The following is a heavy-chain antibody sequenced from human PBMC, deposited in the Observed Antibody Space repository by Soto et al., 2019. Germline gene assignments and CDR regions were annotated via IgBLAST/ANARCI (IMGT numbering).Heavy chain of an antibody. Sequence: SETLSLTCAVSSGSISSSNWWSWVRQPPGKGLEWIGEIYHSGSTNYNPSLKSRVTISVDKSKNQFSLKLSSVTSADTAVYYCASYIAVAGTFDYWGQGTLVTAPQ. CDR1: SGSISSSNW. J-gene: IGHJ4*02. V-gene: IGHV4-4*02. D-gene: IGHD6-19*01. CDR2: IYHSGST. CDR3: ASYIAVAGTFDY.